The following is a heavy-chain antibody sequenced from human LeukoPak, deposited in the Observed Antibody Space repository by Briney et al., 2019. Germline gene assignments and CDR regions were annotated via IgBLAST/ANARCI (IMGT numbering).Heavy chain of an antibody. Sequence: ASVKVSCKATGYTFTSYDISWVRQAPGQGLEWMGWISAYNGNTNYAQKLQGRVTMTTDTSTSTAYMELRSLRSDDTAVYYCARVSPYSSGWYGVFDYWGQGTLVTVSS. J-gene: IGHJ4*02. CDR2: ISAYNGNT. CDR3: ARVSPYSSGWYGVFDY. CDR1: GYTFTSYD. V-gene: IGHV1-18*01. D-gene: IGHD6-19*01.